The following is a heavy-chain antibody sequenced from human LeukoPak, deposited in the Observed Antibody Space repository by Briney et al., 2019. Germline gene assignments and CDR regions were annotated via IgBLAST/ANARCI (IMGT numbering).Heavy chain of an antibody. D-gene: IGHD6-13*01. J-gene: IGHJ4*02. CDR3: ASLRYSSSWDTTSDY. CDR1: GGSISSGGYY. CDR2: IYYSGST. V-gene: IGHV4-31*03. Sequence: SETLSLTCTVSGGSISSGGYYWSWIRQHPGKGLEWIGYIYYSGSTYYNPSLKSRVTISVDTSKNQFSLKLSSVTAADTAVYYCASLRYSSSWDTTSDYWGQGTLVTVSS.